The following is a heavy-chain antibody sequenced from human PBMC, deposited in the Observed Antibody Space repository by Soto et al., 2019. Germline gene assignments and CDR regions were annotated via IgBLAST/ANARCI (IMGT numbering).Heavy chain of an antibody. V-gene: IGHV3-30-3*01. D-gene: IGHD1-1*01. CDR3: ARVTPGNNLYYFSGLDV. CDR2: ISYEGSNT. J-gene: IGHJ6*02. CDR1: GFTFDTYG. Sequence: QVHLVESGGGVVQPGRSLRLSCVASGFTFDTYGIHWVRQAPGKGLQWVALISYEGSNTYYADSVRGRFTISRDNCKNTLYLQINALRPEDTGVYYCARVTPGNNLYYFSGLDVWGQGTSVTVSS.